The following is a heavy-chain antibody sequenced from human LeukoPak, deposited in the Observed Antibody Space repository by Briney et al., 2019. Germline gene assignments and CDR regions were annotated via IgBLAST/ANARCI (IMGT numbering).Heavy chain of an antibody. Sequence: SETLSLTRTVSGGSISSYYWSWIRQPPGKGLEWIGYIYYSGSTNYNPSLKSRVTISVDTSKNQFSLKLSSVTAADTAVYYCARGGGYSYGSSFYYYYYYMDVWGKGTTVTISS. V-gene: IGHV4-59*01. J-gene: IGHJ6*03. CDR1: GGSISSYY. CDR2: IYYSGST. D-gene: IGHD5-18*01. CDR3: ARGGGYSYGSSFYYYYYYMDV.